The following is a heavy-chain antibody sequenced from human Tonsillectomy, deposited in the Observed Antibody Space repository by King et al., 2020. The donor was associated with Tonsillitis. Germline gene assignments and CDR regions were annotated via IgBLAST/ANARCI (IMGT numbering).Heavy chain of an antibody. Sequence: VQLVESGGGLVKPGGSLRLSCAASEFTFSDYYMSWIRQAPGKGLEWGSYISGSGSTIYYADSVKGRFTISWDNAKNSLYLQMNSLRAEDTAIYYCARRDWVSFYFDYWGQGTPVTVSS. CDR1: EFTFSDYY. V-gene: IGHV3-11*01. CDR3: ARRDWVSFYFDY. J-gene: IGHJ4*02. D-gene: IGHD3-9*01. CDR2: ISGSGSTI.